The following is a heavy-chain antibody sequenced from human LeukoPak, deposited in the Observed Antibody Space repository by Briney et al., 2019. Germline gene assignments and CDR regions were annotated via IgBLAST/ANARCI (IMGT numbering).Heavy chain of an antibody. CDR2: IDPNTGDT. CDR1: GYTFTGDY. V-gene: IGHV1-2*02. CDR3: TRGPAGHWFDP. J-gene: IGHJ5*02. Sequence: GASVKVSCEGSGYTFTGDYLHWVRQAPGQGLEWMGWIDPNTGDTNFAQKFQGRVTMTRDTSISTAYMELSRLRSDDTAVYFCTRGPAGHWFDPWGQGTLVTVSS.